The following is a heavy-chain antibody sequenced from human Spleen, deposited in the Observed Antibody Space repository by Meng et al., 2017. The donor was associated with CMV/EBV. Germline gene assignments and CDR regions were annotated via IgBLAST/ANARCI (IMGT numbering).Heavy chain of an antibody. D-gene: IGHD3-3*01. J-gene: IGHJ5*02. V-gene: IGHV4-4*09. CDR3: AKISGRLIWSGYFDP. CDR2: ISTSGLI. Sequence: SETLSLTCTVFGASITTFYCSWIRQSPGKGLEWIGYISTSGLINFSPSLRSRVSMSVDTSKNRFSLKRNSVTTADTAVYYCAKISGRLIWSGYFDPWGPGTLVTVSS. CDR1: GASITTFY.